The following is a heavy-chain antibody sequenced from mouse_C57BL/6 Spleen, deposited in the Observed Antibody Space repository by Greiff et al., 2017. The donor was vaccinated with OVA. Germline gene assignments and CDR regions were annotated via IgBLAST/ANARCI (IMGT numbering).Heavy chain of an antibody. J-gene: IGHJ2*01. Sequence: VQLQQSGPELVKPGASVKISCKASGYAFSSSWMNWVKQRPGKGLEWIGRIYPGDGDTNYNGKFKGKATLTADKSSGTAYMQLRSLTSEDSAVYFCASGGDYFDYWGQGTTLTVSS. CDR1: GYAFSSSW. CDR2: IYPGDGDT. CDR3: ASGGDYFDY. V-gene: IGHV1-82*01.